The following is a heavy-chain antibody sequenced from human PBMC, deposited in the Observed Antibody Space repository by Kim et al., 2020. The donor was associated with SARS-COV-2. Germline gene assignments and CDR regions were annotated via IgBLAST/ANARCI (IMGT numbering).Heavy chain of an antibody. Sequence: GGSLRLSCAASGFTFSSYAMSWVRQAPGKGLEWVSAISCSGGSTYYPDSMKGRFTISRDNSKNTLYLQMNSLRAEDTAVYYCAKDSSDVITMIVVVLRLDAFDIWGQERMVTVSP. CDR1: GFTFSSYA. V-gene: IGHV3-23*01. J-gene: IGHJ3*02. CDR3: AKDSSDVITMIVVVLRLDAFDI. D-gene: IGHD3-22*01. CDR2: ISCSGGST.